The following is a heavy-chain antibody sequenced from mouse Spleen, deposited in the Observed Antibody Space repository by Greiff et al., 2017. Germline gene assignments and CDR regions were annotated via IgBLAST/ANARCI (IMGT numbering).Heavy chain of an antibody. V-gene: IGHV1-19*01. CDR1: GYTFTDYY. D-gene: IGHD3-1*01. Sequence: VQLQQSGPVLVKPGASVKMSCKASGYTFTDYYMNWVKQSHGKSLEWIGVINPYNGGTSYNQKFKGKATLTVDKSSSTAYMELNSLTSEDSAVYYCARRLGLRGYYAMDYWGQGTSVTVSS. CDR3: ARRLGLRGYYAMDY. J-gene: IGHJ4*01. CDR2: INPYNGGT.